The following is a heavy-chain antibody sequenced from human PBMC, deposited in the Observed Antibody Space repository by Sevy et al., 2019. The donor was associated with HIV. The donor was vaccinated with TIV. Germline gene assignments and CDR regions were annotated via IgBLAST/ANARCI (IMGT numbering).Heavy chain of an antibody. J-gene: IGHJ4*02. CDR1: GFIFTDYL. V-gene: IGHV3-7*02. Sequence: GGSRRLSCAASGFIFTDYLMTWFRHTPERGLGWVATIFQTGGDKYYVDSVKGRFTISRDNAKKSLYLQMNDLRAEDTAVYYCARGSTGNECQVDYWGQGTLVTVSS. D-gene: IGHD3-3*01. CDR3: ARGSTGNECQVDY. CDR2: IFQTGGDK.